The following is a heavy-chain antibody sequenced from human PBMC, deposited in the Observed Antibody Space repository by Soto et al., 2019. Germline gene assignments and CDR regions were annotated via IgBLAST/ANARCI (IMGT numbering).Heavy chain of an antibody. CDR3: AGSGGSRDDVVFDY. D-gene: IGHD2-15*01. V-gene: IGHV4-31*03. CDR2: IYYSGST. J-gene: IGHJ4*02. CDR1: GGSISSGGYY. Sequence: KASETLSLTCTVSGGSISSGGYYWSWIRQHPGKGLEWIWYIYYSGSTYYNPSLKSRVTISVDTSKNQFSLKLSSVTAADTAVYYCAGSGGSRDDVVFDYWGQGTLVTVSS.